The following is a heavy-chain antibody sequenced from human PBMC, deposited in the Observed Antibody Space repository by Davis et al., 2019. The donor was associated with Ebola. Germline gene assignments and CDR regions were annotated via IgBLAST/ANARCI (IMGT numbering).Heavy chain of an antibody. CDR1: GYTFTSYY. Sequence: ASVKVSCKASGYTFTSYYMHWVRQAPGQGLEWMEIINPSGGSTSYAQKFQGRVTMTRDTSTSTVYMELSSLRSEDTAVYYCARDINYRGVGYYYGMDVWGQGTTVTVSS. CDR3: ARDINYRGVGYYYGMDV. D-gene: IGHD3-10*01. V-gene: IGHV1-46*01. CDR2: INPSGGST. J-gene: IGHJ6*02.